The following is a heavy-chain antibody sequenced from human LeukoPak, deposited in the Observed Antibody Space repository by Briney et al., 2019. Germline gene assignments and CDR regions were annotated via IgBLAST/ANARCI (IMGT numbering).Heavy chain of an antibody. D-gene: IGHD6-19*01. CDR1: GGSISSSSYY. CDR2: IHYSGST. Sequence: SETLSLTCTVSGGSISSSSYYWGWIRQPPGKGLEWIGSIHYSGSTYYNPSLKSRVTISVDTSKNQFSLKLSSVTAADTAVYYCATTRPDSGWYDYWGQGTLVTVSS. J-gene: IGHJ4*02. V-gene: IGHV4-39*01. CDR3: ATTRPDSGWYDY.